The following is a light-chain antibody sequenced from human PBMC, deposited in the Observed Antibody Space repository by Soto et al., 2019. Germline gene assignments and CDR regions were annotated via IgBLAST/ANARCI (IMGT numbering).Light chain of an antibody. Sequence: QSALTQPASVSGSPGQSITISCTGTSSDVGAYKYVSWYQHHPGKAPKLMIYEVSNRPSGVSNRFSGSKSGNTASLTISGLQAEDEADYYCSSYTTSSTYVFGTGTQLTVL. CDR2: EVS. CDR3: SSYTTSSTYV. V-gene: IGLV2-14*01. CDR1: SSDVGAYKY. J-gene: IGLJ1*01.